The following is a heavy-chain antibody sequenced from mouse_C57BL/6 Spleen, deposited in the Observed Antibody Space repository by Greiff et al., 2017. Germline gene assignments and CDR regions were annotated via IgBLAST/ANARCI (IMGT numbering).Heavy chain of an antibody. CDR3: ARWYGSSLSWFAS. CDR2: IDPSDSYT. V-gene: IGHV1-69*01. Sequence: QVQLQQPGAELVMPGASVKLSCTASGYTFTSYWMHWVKQRPGQGLEWIAEIDPSDSYTNYNQKFKGKSTLTVDKSSSTAYMQLSSLTSEDSAVYYCARWYGSSLSWFASWGQGALVTVAA. CDR1: GYTFTSYW. J-gene: IGHJ3*01. D-gene: IGHD1-1*01.